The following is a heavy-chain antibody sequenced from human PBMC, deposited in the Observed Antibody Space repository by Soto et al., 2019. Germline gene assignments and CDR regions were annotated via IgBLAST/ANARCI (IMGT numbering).Heavy chain of an antibody. D-gene: IGHD7-27*01. Sequence: EVQLLESGGGLVQPGGSLRLSCVASGFTFSSNAMSWVRQAPGKGLEWVSHITSGSGGGTYYADSVKGRFTISRDNANNTLYMQMNSLRVEDTAVYFSGTGTWGAFDIWCHGTLVTVSS. CDR2: ITSGSGGGT. J-gene: IGHJ3*02. CDR1: GFTFSSNA. V-gene: IGHV3-23*01. CDR3: GTGTWGAFDI.